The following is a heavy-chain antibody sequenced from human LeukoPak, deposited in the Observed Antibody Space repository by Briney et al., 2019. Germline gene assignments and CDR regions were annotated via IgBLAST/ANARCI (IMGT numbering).Heavy chain of an antibody. CDR1: GYTFTGYY. J-gene: IGHJ6*03. CDR2: INPNSGGR. V-gene: IGHV1-2*02. CDR3: ARGMSYYGSGSYLYTYYYYYMDV. Sequence: GASVKVSCKASGYTFTGYYMHWVRQAPGQGLEWMGWINPNSGGRNYAQKFQDRVTMTRDTSISTAYMELSRLRSDDTAVYYCARGMSYYGSGSYLYTYYYYYMDVWGKGTTVTVSS. D-gene: IGHD3-10*01.